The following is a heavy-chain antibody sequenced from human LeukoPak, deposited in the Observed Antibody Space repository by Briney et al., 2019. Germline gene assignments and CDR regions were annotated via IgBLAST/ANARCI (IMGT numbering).Heavy chain of an antibody. V-gene: IGHV4-38-2*02. J-gene: IGHJ4*02. CDR3: ARTVDTAMVIDY. Sequence: SQTLSLTCTVSGGSISSGNYWGWIRQPPGKGLEWIGSIFHTGSTYFNLSLKSRVTISVDTSKNQFSLRLSSVTAADTAVYYCARTVDTAMVIDYWGQGTLVTVSS. CDR2: IFHTGST. D-gene: IGHD5-18*01. CDR1: GGSISSGNY.